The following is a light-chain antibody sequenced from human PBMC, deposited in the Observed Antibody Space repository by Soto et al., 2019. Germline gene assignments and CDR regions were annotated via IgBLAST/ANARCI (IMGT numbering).Light chain of an antibody. CDR3: QQYHSSPRT. V-gene: IGKV3-20*01. CDR2: HTS. J-gene: IGKJ1*01. CDR1: QSVGGSS. Sequence: ETVLTQSPGTLSLSPGERATLSCRASQSVGGSSLAWYQQRPGLAPRLLIYHTSNRATGIPDRFSGSGSGTAFTLTISRLETEDFAVYYCQQYHSSPRTFGQGTKVEIK.